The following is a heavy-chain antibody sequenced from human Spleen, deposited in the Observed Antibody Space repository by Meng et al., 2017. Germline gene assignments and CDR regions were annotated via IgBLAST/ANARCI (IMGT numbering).Heavy chain of an antibody. CDR3: AGVDYGGRRGPPHVGYFHH. D-gene: IGHD4-23*01. CDR2: IYSSGTT. V-gene: IGHV4-4*07. J-gene: IGHJ1*01. Sequence: SETLSLTCSVSGDSFNIYYWSWIRQPAGKGLEWIGRIYSSGTTNYNPSLKSRVSMSIDTSKNNFSLKLNSLTTADTAVYYCAGVDYGGRRGPPHVGYFHHWGQGTRVTVSS. CDR1: GDSFNIYY.